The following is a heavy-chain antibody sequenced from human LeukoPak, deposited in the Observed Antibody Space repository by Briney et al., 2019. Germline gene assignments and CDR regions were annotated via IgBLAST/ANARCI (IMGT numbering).Heavy chain of an antibody. Sequence: GGSLRLSCAASGFTFSDYYMSWIRQAPGKGLEWVSYISSSGSTIYYADSVKGRFTISRDNAKNSLYLQMNSLRAEDTAVYYCASRIHCTNGVCYDYWGQETLVTVSS. V-gene: IGHV3-11*04. CDR3: ASRIHCTNGVCYDY. J-gene: IGHJ4*02. D-gene: IGHD2-8*01. CDR2: ISSSGSTI. CDR1: GFTFSDYY.